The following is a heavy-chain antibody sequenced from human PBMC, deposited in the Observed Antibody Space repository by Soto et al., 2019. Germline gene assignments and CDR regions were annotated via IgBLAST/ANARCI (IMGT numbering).Heavy chain of an antibody. D-gene: IGHD6-13*01. CDR2: IYPGDSDT. J-gene: IGHJ6*02. CDR1: GYSFTSYW. CDR3: ARTAAAGKYYYGMDV. V-gene: IGHV5-51*01. Sequence: GESLKISCKGSGYSFTSYWIGWVRQMPGKGLECMGIIYPGDSDTRYSPSFQGQVTTSADKSISTAYLQWSSLKASDTAMYYCARTAAAGKYYYGMDVWGQGTTGTVSS.